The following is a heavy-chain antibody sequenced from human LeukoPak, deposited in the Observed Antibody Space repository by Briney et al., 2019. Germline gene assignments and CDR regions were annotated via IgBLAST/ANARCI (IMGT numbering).Heavy chain of an antibody. CDR3: ARLVLSRSWFDDF. J-gene: IGHJ4*02. CDR1: GFTFNSYW. D-gene: IGHD6-13*01. CDR2: IKGDGSAR. V-gene: IGHV3-7*01. Sequence: GGSLRLSCAASGFTFNSYWMSWVRQAPGKGLEWVANIKGDGSARYYVDSVKGRFTITRDNAKSSLFLQMNSLRAEDTAVYYCARLVLSRSWFDDFWGQGTLVTVSS.